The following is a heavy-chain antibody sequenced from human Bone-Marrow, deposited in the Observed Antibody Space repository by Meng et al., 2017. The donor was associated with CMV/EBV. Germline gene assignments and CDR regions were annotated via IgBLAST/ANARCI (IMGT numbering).Heavy chain of an antibody. V-gene: IGHV1-2*06. CDR1: GIPFVGPY. D-gene: IGHD2-2*03. CDR3: TRTWIDSFTPDFDY. J-gene: IGHJ4*02. CDR2: INPKSAGT. Sequence: GSNPRASVKVPCKSSGIPFVGPYIPWLRQAPGQGLGWMGRINPKSAGTDYVEKFQGRVTMTRDTSNTIVYMELSRLTADDTAVYYCTRTWIDSFTPDFDYWGQGSLVTVSS.